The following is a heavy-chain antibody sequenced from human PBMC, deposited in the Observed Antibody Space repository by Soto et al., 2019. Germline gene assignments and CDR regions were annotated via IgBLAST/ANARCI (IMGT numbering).Heavy chain of an antibody. V-gene: IGHV3-9*01. D-gene: IGHD2-15*01. J-gene: IGHJ6*02. Sequence: EVQLVESGGGLVQPGRSLRLSCAASGFTFDDYAMHWVRQAPGKGLEWVSGISWNSGTIGYADSVKGRFTISRDNAKNSLYLQMNSLRAEDTALYYCAKDESGGYCSGGSCYYYGMDVWGQGTTVTVSS. CDR2: ISWNSGTI. CDR3: AKDESGGYCSGGSCYYYGMDV. CDR1: GFTFDDYA.